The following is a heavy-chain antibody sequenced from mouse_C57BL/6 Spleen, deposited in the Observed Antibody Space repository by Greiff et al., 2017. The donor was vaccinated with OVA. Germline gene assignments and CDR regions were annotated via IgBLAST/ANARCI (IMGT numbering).Heavy chain of an antibody. CDR3: SHPYYYGSSYVGY. CDR2: IDPETGGT. CDR1: GYTFTDYE. Sequence: VQLQQSGAELVRPGASVTLSCKASGYTFTDYEMHWVKQTPVHGLEWIGAIDPETGGTAYNQKFKGKAILTADKSSSTAYMELRSLTSEDSAVYYCSHPYYYGSSYVGYWGQGTTLTVSS. D-gene: IGHD1-1*01. V-gene: IGHV1-15*01. J-gene: IGHJ2*01.